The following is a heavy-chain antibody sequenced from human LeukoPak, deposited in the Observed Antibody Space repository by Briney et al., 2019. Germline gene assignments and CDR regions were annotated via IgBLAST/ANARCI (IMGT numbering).Heavy chain of an antibody. CDR1: GFTFSDYY. CDR3: AREGHPPGVDY. J-gene: IGHJ4*02. Sequence: GRSLRLSCAVSGFTFSDYYMSWIRQAPGKGLEWVSYISSSGSTIYYADSVKGRFTVSRDNAKNSLYLQMNSLRAEDTAVYYCAREGHPPGVDYWGQGTLVTVSS. V-gene: IGHV3-11*04. CDR2: ISSSGSTI.